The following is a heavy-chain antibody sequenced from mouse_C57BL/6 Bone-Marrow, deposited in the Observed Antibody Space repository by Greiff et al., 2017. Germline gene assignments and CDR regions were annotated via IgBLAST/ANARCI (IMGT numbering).Heavy chain of an antibody. Sequence: QVQLQQSGAELARPGASVKLSCKASGYTFTSYGISWVKQRTGQGLEWIGEIYPRSGNTYYNEKFKGKATLTADKSSSAAYMELRSLTSEDSAVYFCAREGNGAWFAYWGQGTLVTVSA. J-gene: IGHJ3*01. CDR3: AREGNGAWFAY. V-gene: IGHV1-81*01. CDR2: IYPRSGNT. CDR1: GYTFTSYG.